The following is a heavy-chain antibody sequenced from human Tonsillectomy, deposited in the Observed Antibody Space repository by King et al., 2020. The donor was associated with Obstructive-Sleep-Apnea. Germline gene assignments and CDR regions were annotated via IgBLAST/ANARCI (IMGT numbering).Heavy chain of an antibody. Sequence: VQLQESGPGLVKPSETLSLTCTVSGGSISSYYWCWIRQPPGKGLEWIGYSYYSGSTNYNPSLKGRVTISVDTSKNQFSLKLSSVTAADTAVYYCASSGGGAFDYWGQGTLVTVSS. CDR1: GGSISSYY. J-gene: IGHJ4*02. V-gene: IGHV4-59*08. D-gene: IGHD2-15*01. CDR2: SYYSGST. CDR3: ASSGGGAFDY.